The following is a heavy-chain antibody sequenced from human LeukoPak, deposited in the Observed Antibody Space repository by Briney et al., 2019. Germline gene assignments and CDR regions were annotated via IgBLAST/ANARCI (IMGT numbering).Heavy chain of an antibody. D-gene: IGHD1-26*01. Sequence: PSETLSLTCAVYGGSFSGYYWSWIRQPPGKGLEWIGEINHSGSTNYNPSLKSRVTISVDTSKNQFSLKLSSVTAADTAVYYCARDSGSYKPIDYWGQGTLVTVPS. CDR2: INHSGST. J-gene: IGHJ4*02. V-gene: IGHV4-34*01. CDR3: ARDSGSYKPIDY. CDR1: GGSFSGYY.